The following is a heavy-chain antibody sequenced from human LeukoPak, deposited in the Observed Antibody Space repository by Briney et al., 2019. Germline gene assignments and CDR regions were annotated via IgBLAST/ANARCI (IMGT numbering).Heavy chain of an antibody. J-gene: IGHJ6*03. Sequence: GASVKVSCKVSGYTLTELSMHWVRQAPGKGLEWMGGFDPEDGETTYAQKFQGRVTMTEDTSTDTAYMELSSLSCEDKAVYYCATATHHFYMDVWGQGTTVTVSS. V-gene: IGHV1-24*01. CDR3: ATATHHFYMDV. CDR2: FDPEDGET. CDR1: GYTLTELS.